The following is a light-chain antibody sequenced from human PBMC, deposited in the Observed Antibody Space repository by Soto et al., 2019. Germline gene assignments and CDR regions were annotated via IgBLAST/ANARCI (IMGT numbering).Light chain of an antibody. J-gene: IGLJ1*01. Sequence: QSALTQPASVSGSPGQSITISCTGTSTDVGSYNLVSWYQQHPGKAPKLIVYEGIKRPSGVPNRFSGSKSGKQASLTISGLQAEDEADYYCCSYAGSNTYLFGTGTKLTVL. CDR1: STDVGSYNL. CDR2: EGI. CDR3: CSYAGSNTYL. V-gene: IGLV2-23*01.